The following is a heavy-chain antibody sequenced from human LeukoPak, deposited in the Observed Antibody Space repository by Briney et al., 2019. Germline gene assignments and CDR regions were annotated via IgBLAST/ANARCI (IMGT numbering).Heavy chain of an antibody. CDR2: ITGTGNTK. V-gene: IGHV3-11*01. CDR3: VREGTSWYADY. D-gene: IGHD6-13*01. Sequence: GGSLRLSCAVSGFSFTDYFVAWIRQAPGQGLEWISYITGTGNTKSYADSVKGRFTISRDNAKHSVFLQMDSLRVEDTAVYYCVREGTSWYADYWGQGTLVTVPS. J-gene: IGHJ4*02. CDR1: GFSFTDYF.